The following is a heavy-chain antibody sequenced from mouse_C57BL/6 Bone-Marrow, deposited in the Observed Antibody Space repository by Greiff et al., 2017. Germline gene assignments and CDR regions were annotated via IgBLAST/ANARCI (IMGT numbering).Heavy chain of an antibody. CDR1: GYTFTGYW. CDR2: IDPGGGST. CDR3: ARDYDYAAWFDY. D-gene: IGHD2-4*01. Sequence: QVQLQQSGAELMKPGASVKLSCKATGYTFTGYWIEWVKQRPGHGLEWIGEIDPGGGSTKYNEKFKGKATFTAATSSNTAYMQLCSLTTEDSAIYYCARDYDYAAWFDYWGQGTLVTVSA. V-gene: IGHV1-9*01. J-gene: IGHJ3*01.